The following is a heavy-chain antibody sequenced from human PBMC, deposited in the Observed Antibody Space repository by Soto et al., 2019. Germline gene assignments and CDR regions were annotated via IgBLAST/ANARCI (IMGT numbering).Heavy chain of an antibody. CDR1: GSSFGSYA. Sequence: EVQLLESGGGLVQPGGSLRLSCAASGSSFGSYAMNWVRQAPGKGLEWVSAISGGGGSTFYADAVKGRFTISRDNSKNTLYMEMNSLRVEDTAVYYCAKGGFWVHYGMDVWGQGTTVTVSS. J-gene: IGHJ6*02. CDR3: AKGGFWVHYGMDV. V-gene: IGHV3-23*01. D-gene: IGHD3-16*01. CDR2: ISGGGGST.